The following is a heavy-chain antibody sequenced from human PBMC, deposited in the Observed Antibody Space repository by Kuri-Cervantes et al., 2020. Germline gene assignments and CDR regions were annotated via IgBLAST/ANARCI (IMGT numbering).Heavy chain of an antibody. J-gene: IGHJ4*02. CDR2: ISSSSSYI. V-gene: IGHV3-21*01. CDR3: ARGGGYYDSWLFDY. Sequence: GGSLRLSCAASGFTFSNSAMSWVRQAPGKGLEWVSSISSSSSYIYYADSVKGRFTISRDNAKNTLYLQMNSLRAEDTAVYYCARGGGYYDSWLFDYWGQGTLVTVSS. CDR1: GFTFSNSA. D-gene: IGHD3-22*01.